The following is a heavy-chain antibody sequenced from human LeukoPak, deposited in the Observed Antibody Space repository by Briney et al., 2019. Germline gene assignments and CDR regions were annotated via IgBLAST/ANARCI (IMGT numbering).Heavy chain of an antibody. J-gene: IGHJ4*02. D-gene: IGHD3-10*01. V-gene: IGHV3-23*01. Sequence: GGSLRLSCAASGFTFSSYGMSWVRQAPGKGLEWVAGITDNGGNTYYADSVKGRFTISRDNSGDTLSLQMNSLRAEDTAAYYCVKGGAVRGVQPGRFDDWGQGPLVSVSS. CDR2: ITDNGGNT. CDR3: VKGGAVRGVQPGRFDD. CDR1: GFTFSSYG.